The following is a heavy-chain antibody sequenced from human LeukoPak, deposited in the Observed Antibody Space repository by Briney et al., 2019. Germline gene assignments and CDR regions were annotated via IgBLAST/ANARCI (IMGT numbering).Heavy chain of an antibody. D-gene: IGHD3-22*01. Sequence: ASVKVSCKASGYTFTGYYMHWVRQAPGQGLEWMGWINPNSGGTNYAQKFQGRVTMTRDTSISTAYMELSRLRSDDTAVYYCGRATYYYDSSGYSSWGQGTLVTVSS. V-gene: IGHV1-2*02. CDR1: GYTFTGYY. CDR2: INPNSGGT. CDR3: GRATYYYDSSGYSS. J-gene: IGHJ4*02.